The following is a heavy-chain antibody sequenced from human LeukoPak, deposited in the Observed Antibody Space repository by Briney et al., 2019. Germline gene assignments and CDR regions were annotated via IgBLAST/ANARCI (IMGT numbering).Heavy chain of an antibody. CDR1: GGSISSGSYY. CDR2: IYTSGST. D-gene: IGHD6-13*01. V-gene: IGHV4-61*02. CDR3: ARSRGYSPYPRRYGVYFQH. J-gene: IGHJ1*01. Sequence: SETLPLTCTVSGGSISSGSYYWSWIRQPAGKGLEWIGRIYTSGSTNYNPSLKSRVTISVDTSKNQFSLKLSSVTAADTAVYYCARSRGYSPYPRRYGVYFQHWGQGTLVTVSS.